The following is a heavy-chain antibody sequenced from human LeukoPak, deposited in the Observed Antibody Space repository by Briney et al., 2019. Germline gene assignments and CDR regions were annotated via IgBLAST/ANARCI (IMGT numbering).Heavy chain of an antibody. CDR3: AREGARSSGWSPFDH. CDR1: GASISDYF. J-gene: IGHJ4*02. Sequence: SETLSLTCSVSGASISDYFWSWLRQAPRQTLEWIVYVSKPESTNYNPSLKSQVPISKDTSRSLMSLRLTSATGADTAVYYCAREGARSSGWSPFDHWGQG. D-gene: IGHD3-22*01. CDR2: VSKPEST. V-gene: IGHV4-59*01.